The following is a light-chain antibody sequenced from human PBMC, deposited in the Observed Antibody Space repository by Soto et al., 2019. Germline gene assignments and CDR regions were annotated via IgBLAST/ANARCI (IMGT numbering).Light chain of an antibody. V-gene: IGLV1-40*01. J-gene: IGLJ3*02. Sequence: QSALTQPPSVSGAPGQSVTRSCTGNTSNLGAGYDVHWYQQLPGAAPKLVIFGNRNRPSGVPERFSGSKSGTSASLAITGLQAEDEADYYCQAYDYTLTASVFGGGTKVT. CDR2: GNR. CDR1: TSNLGAGYD. CDR3: QAYDYTLTASV.